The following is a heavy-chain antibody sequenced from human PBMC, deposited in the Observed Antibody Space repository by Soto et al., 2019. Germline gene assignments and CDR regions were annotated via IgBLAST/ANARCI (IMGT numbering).Heavy chain of an antibody. D-gene: IGHD4-17*01. J-gene: IGHJ3*02. V-gene: IGHV5-51*01. CDR2: IYPGDSDT. Sequence: KVSCKASGYSFTSYWIGWVRQMPGKGLEWMGIIYPGDSDTRYSPSFQGQVTISADKSISTAYLQWSSLKASDTAMYYCARTMTTVTTWWGAFDIWGQGTMVTVSS. CDR1: GYSFTSYW. CDR3: ARTMTTVTTWWGAFDI.